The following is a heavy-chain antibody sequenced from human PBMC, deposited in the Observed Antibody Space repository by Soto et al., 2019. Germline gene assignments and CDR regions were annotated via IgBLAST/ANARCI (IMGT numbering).Heavy chain of an antibody. V-gene: IGHV4-31*03. Sequence: SETLSLTCTVSGGSISSGGYYWSWIRQHPGKGLEWIGYIYYSGSTYYNPSLKSRVTISVDTSKNQFSLKLSSVTAADTAVYYCASLYSGSGGFDYWGQGTLVTVSS. J-gene: IGHJ4*02. D-gene: IGHD5-12*01. CDR2: IYYSGST. CDR3: ASLYSGSGGFDY. CDR1: GGSISSGGYY.